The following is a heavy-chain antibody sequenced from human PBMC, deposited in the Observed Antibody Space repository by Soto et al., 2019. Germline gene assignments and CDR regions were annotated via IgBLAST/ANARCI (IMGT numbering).Heavy chain of an antibody. CDR2: IYHSGST. CDR3: AKGGCSSCWFGP. CDR1: GGSISSGGYS. J-gene: IGHJ5*02. V-gene: IGHV4-30-2*02. D-gene: IGHD2-15*01. Sequence: SETLSLTCAVSGGSISSGGYSWSWIRQPPGKGLEWIGYIYHSGSTYYTPSLKSRVTISVDTSKNQFSLKLTSVTAADTAVYYCAKGGCSSCWFGPWGPGTLVTVSS.